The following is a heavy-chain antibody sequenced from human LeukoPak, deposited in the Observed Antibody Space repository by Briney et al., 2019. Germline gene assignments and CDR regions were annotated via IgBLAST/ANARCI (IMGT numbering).Heavy chain of an antibody. J-gene: IGHJ4*02. V-gene: IGHV1-2*02. CDR2: INPNDGDT. CDR1: GYTFTDYY. CDR3: ARANFLYCSSSTCLFDY. Sequence: ASVRVSCKASGYTFTDYYMHWVRQAPGQGFEWMGWINPNDGDTNYAQKFQGRVTMTRDTSISTAHMEVSRLRSDDTAVYYCARANFLYCSSSTCLFDYWGQGTLVTVSS. D-gene: IGHD2-2*01.